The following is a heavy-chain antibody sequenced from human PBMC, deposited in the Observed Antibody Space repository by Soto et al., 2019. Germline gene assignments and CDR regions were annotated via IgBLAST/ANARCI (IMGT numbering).Heavy chain of an antibody. J-gene: IGHJ4*02. CDR1: GYSFTSYW. CDR3: ASGKYYYDSSGYPDY. D-gene: IGHD3-22*01. Sequence: GESLKISCKGSGYSFTSYWIGWVRQMPGKGLEWMGIIYPGDSDTRYSPSFQGQVTISADNSISTAYLQWSSLKASDTAMYYCASGKYYYDSSGYPDYWGQGTLVTVSS. CDR2: IYPGDSDT. V-gene: IGHV5-51*01.